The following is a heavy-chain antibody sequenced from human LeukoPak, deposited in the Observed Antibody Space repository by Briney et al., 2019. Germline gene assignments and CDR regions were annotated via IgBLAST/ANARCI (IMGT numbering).Heavy chain of an antibody. V-gene: IGHV4-61*01. CDR2: IYYSGST. J-gene: IGHJ3*02. CDR3: ARERFFEWSPGAFDI. CDR1: GGSVSSGSYY. Sequence: SETLSLTCTVSGGSVSSGSYYWSWIRQPPGKGLEWIGYIYYSGSTNYNPSLKSRVTISVDTSKNQFSLKLSSVTAADTAVYYCARERFFEWSPGAFDIWGQGTMVTVSS. D-gene: IGHD3-3*01.